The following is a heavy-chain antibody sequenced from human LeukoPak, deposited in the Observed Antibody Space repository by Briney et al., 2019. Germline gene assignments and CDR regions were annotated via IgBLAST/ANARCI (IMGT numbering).Heavy chain of an antibody. CDR3: ASWNSSSPPRDYYYMDV. D-gene: IGHD6-6*01. Sequence: GASVKVSCKASGGTFSSYAISWVRQAPGQGLEWMGGIIPIFGTANYAQKFQGRVTITADESTSTAYMELSSLRSEDTAVYYCASWNSSSPPRDYYYMDVWGKGTTVTVSS. V-gene: IGHV1-69*13. CDR1: GGTFSSYA. CDR2: IIPIFGTA. J-gene: IGHJ6*03.